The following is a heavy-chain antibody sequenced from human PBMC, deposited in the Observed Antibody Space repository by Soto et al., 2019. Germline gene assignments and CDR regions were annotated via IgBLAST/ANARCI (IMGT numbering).Heavy chain of an antibody. CDR1: GFTFSSYD. CDR3: ARDVREIVPAASSGSHRPAVNYYYYYMDV. J-gene: IGHJ6*03. V-gene: IGHV3-13*01. CDR2: IGTAGDT. Sequence: GGSLRLSCAASGFTFSSYDMHWVRQATGKGLEWVSAIGTAGDTYYPGSVKGRFTISRENAKNSLYLQMNSLRAGDTAVYYCARDVREIVPAASSGSHRPAVNYYYYYMDVWGKGTTVTVSS. D-gene: IGHD2-2*01.